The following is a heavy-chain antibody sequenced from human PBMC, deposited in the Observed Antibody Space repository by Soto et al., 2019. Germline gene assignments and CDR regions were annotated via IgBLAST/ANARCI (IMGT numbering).Heavy chain of an antibody. D-gene: IGHD5-12*01. CDR3: ARDGTGGYEIHIYYYGMDV. J-gene: IGHJ6*02. CDR2: IWYDGSNK. V-gene: IGHV3-33*01. CDR1: GFTFSSYG. Sequence: PGGSLRLSCAASGFTFSSYGMHWVRQAPGKGLEWVAVIWYDGSNKYYADSVKGRFTISRDNSKNTLYLQMNSLRAEDTAVYYCARDGTGGYEIHIYYYGMDVWGQGTTVTVSS.